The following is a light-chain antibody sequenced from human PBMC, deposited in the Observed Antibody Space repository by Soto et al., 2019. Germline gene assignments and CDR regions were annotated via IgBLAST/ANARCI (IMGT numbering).Light chain of an antibody. J-gene: IGKJ5*01. CDR3: QQYGSSLST. CDR2: GES. CDR1: ESVSRRY. Sequence: IALTQASTSLSLSPGESATLSCGARESVSRRYLGWNQQKPGQAPRFLIYGESSRATCSPDRFSGSGSGTDFTQTISRLEPEDFAGYYCQQYGSSLSTVGQGTRLEI. V-gene: IGKV3-20*01.